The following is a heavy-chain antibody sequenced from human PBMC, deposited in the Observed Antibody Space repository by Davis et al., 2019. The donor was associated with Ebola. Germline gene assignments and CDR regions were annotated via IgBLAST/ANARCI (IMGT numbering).Heavy chain of an antibody. Sequence: GGSLRLFCAASGFTFSNYAMSWVRQGPGKGLEWVSTMSGSGSSGDTRYAGSVKGRFTISRDNSKNTLYLQMNSLGAEDTAVYYCAKDLHSSTWYNYCDNWGQGTLVTVSS. V-gene: IGHV3-23*01. CDR1: GFTFSNYA. J-gene: IGHJ4*02. CDR2: MSGSGSSGDT. D-gene: IGHD6-13*01. CDR3: AKDLHSSTWYNYCDN.